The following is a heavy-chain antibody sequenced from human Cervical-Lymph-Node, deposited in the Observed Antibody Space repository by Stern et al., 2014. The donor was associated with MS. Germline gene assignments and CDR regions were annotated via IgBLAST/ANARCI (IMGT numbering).Heavy chain of an antibody. D-gene: IGHD3-10*01. CDR3: ARASMIRETNWFDP. CDR1: GYTFTIHS. Sequence: QVQLVQSGAEVEKPGASVKVSCKDSGYTFTIHSIHWVRQAPGQRLEWMGWINPGNGNTKYSQKFQGRVTITRDTPANTVYMELSSLRSEDTAVYYCARASMIRETNWFDPWGQGTLVTVSS. V-gene: IGHV1-3*01. J-gene: IGHJ5*02. CDR2: INPGNGNT.